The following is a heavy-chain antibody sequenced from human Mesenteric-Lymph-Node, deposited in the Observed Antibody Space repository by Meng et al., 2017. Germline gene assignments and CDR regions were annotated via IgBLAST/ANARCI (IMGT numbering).Heavy chain of an antibody. J-gene: IGHJ5*02. V-gene: IGHV3-11*04. CDR1: GFTFSDYY. CDR3: ARDHGFLNWFDP. D-gene: IGHD2/OR15-2a*01. CDR2: ISPTGGSL. Sequence: GESLKISCAASGFTFSDYYMTWIRQPPGQGLEWIASISPTGGSLYYADSVEGRFSISRDNAKSSLSLQMNSLRVEDTAVYYCARDHGFLNWFDPWGQGTLVTVSS.